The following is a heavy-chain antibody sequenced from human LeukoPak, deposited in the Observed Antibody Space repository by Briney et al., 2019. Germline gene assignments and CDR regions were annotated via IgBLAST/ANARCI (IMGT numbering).Heavy chain of an antibody. D-gene: IGHD3-3*01. CDR1: GFTFSSYE. V-gene: IGHV3-48*03. CDR2: ISSSGNTI. CDR3: ARGALFGVVITRDNWFDP. Sequence: PGGSLRLSCAASGFTFSSYEMNWVRQAPGKGLEWVSYISSSGNTIYYADSVKGRFTISRDNAKNSLYLQMNSLRAEDTAVYYCARGALFGVVITRDNWFDPWGQGTLVTVSS. J-gene: IGHJ5*02.